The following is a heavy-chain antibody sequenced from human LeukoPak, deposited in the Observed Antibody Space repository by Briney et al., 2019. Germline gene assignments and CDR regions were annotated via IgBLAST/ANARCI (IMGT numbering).Heavy chain of an antibody. Sequence: GGSLRLSRAASGFTFSSYGMHWVRQAPGKGLEWVAVISYDGSNKYYADSVKGRFTISRDNSKNTLYLQMNSLRAEDTAVYYCAMAAFDIWGQGTMVTVSS. V-gene: IGHV3-30*03. J-gene: IGHJ3*02. CDR3: AMAAFDI. CDR1: GFTFSSYG. CDR2: ISYDGSNK.